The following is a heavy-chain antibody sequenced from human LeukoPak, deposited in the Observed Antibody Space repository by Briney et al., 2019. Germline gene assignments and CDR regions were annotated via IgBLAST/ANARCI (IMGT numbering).Heavy chain of an antibody. CDR3: ARHISLVPAASDAFDI. J-gene: IGHJ3*02. V-gene: IGHV1-18*01. Sequence: ASVKVPCKASGYTFTSYDISWVRQAPGQGLEWMGWISAYNGYTNYAQKLQDRVTMTTDTSTSTAYMELRSLRSDDTAVYYCARHISLVPAASDAFDIWGQGTMVTVSS. D-gene: IGHD2-2*01. CDR2: ISAYNGYT. CDR1: GYTFTSYD.